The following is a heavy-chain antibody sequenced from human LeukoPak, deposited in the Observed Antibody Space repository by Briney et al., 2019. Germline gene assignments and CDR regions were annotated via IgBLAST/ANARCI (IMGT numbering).Heavy chain of an antibody. CDR1: GFTFSSYS. J-gene: IGHJ4*02. Sequence: GGSLRLSCAASGFTFSSYSMNWVRQAPGKGLEWVSSISSSSSYIYYADSVKGRFTISRDNAKNSLYLQMNSLRAEDTAVYYCARRDSRGYTHLDYWGQGTLVTVSS. V-gene: IGHV3-21*01. D-gene: IGHD3-22*01. CDR3: ARRDSRGYTHLDY. CDR2: ISSSSSYI.